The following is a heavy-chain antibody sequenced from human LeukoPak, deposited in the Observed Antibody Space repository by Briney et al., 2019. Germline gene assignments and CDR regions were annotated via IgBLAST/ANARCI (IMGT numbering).Heavy chain of an antibody. Sequence: PGGSLRLSCAAPGFTFSDYYMSWIRQAPGKGPEWVSYISSSSSYTKYADSVKGRFTISRDNAKNSLYLQVNSLRAEDTAVYYCARGTGTTAYFDYWGQGTLVTVSS. J-gene: IGHJ4*02. V-gene: IGHV3-11*06. D-gene: IGHD1-1*01. CDR2: ISSSSSYT. CDR3: ARGTGTTAYFDY. CDR1: GFTFSDYY.